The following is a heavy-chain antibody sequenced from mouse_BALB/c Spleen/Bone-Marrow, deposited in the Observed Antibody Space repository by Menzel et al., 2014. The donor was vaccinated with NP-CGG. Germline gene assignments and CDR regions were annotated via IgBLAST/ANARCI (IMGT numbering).Heavy chain of an antibody. V-gene: IGHV1-69*01. D-gene: IGHD2-4*01. CDR2: IGTSDSYT. CDR3: ARGGHDFSLDY. Sequence: QVQLKQSGAELGMPGASVKISCKASGYTFTDNWIYWVKQRPGQGLKWIGAIGTSDSYTNFNQKFMGKASLTVDASSSTAYMQVSSLTSDDSAVYYCARGGHDFSLDYWGQGTSVTVSS. J-gene: IGHJ4*01. CDR1: GYTFTDNW.